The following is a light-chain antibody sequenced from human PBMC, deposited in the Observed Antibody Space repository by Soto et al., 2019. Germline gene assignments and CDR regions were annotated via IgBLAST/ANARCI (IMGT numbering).Light chain of an antibody. CDR1: QSVSSY. CDR3: QQYNKWPLT. CDR2: GAS. Sequence: EFVLTQSPATLSLSPGERATLSCRASQSVSSYLAWYQQTPGQAPRLLIYGASTRATGIPVRFSGSASGTEFTLTISSLQSEDFTVYYCQQYNKWPLTFGQGTKVDIK. V-gene: IGKV3-15*01. J-gene: IGKJ1*01.